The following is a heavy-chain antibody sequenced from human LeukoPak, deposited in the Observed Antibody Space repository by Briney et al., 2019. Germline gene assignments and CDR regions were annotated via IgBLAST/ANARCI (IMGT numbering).Heavy chain of an antibody. D-gene: IGHD5-18*01. CDR2: IIPILGIA. V-gene: IGHV1-69*02. CDR1: GATFTSYT. CDR3: ARDRYGYYY. J-gene: IGHJ4*02. Sequence: SVNLSCKASGATFTSYTISWVRHAPGQGLEWMGMIIPILGIANYAQKFQGRVTITTDKSTSTAYMELRRLRSEDTAVYFCARDRYGYYYWGQGTLVTVSS.